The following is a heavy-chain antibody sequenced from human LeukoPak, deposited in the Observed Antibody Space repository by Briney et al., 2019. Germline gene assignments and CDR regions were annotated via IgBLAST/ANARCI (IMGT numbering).Heavy chain of an antibody. J-gene: IGHJ4*02. CDR2: IYSGGST. CDR3: ARAFLRWGYYFGY. CDR1: GFTVSSNY. Sequence: GGSLRLSCAASGFTVSSNYMSWVRQAPGKGLEWVSVIYSGGSTYSADSVKGRFTISRDNSKNTLYLQMNSLRAEDTAVYYCARAFLRWGYYFGYWGQGTLVTVSS. D-gene: IGHD4-23*01. V-gene: IGHV3-53*01.